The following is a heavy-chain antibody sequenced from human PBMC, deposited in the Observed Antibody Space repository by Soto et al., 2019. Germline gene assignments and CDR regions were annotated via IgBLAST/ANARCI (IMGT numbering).Heavy chain of an antibody. CDR3: AIDGGYGSGSH. CDR2: ISAYNGNT. CDR1: GYTFTSYS. Sequence: QVQLVQSGAEVKKPGASVKVSCKASGYTFTSYSITWVRQAPGQGLEWMGWISAYNGNTNYAQKLQGRVTMTTDTSTSIAYSELRSLRSYDTGVYYCAIDGGYGSGSHWGQGTLVIVSS. D-gene: IGHD3-10*01. V-gene: IGHV1-18*01. J-gene: IGHJ4*02.